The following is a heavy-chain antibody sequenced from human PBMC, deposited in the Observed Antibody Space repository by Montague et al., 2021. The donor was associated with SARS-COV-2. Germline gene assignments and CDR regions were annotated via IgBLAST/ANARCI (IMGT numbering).Heavy chain of an antibody. CDR2: ISHSGST. J-gene: IGHJ6*02. V-gene: IGHV4-34*01. Sequence: SETLSLTCAVYGGSFSGYYWSWIRQPPGRGLEWIGEISHSGSTNYNPSLKSRVTISIDTSKNQFSLKLSSVTAADTAVYYWARFAYRLLVIASYYGMDVWGQGTTVTVSS. CDR3: ARFAYRLLVIASYYGMDV. D-gene: IGHD2-2*01. CDR1: GGSFSGYY.